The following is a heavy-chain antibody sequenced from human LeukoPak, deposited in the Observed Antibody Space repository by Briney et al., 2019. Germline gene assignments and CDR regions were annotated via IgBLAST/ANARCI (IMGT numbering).Heavy chain of an antibody. Sequence: ASVKVSCKASGGTFSSYAISWVRQAPGQGLEWMGRIIPILGIANYAQKFQGRVTITADKSTSTAYMELSSLRSEDTAVYYCARTSSSWYWFDPWGQGTLVTVSS. J-gene: IGHJ5*02. D-gene: IGHD6-13*01. CDR1: GGTFSSYA. V-gene: IGHV1-69*04. CDR2: IIPILGIA. CDR3: ARTSSSWYWFDP.